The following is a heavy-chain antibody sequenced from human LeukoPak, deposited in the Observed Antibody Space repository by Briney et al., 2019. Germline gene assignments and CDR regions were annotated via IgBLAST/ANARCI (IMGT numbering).Heavy chain of an antibody. CDR1: GFTFSSYG. V-gene: IGHV3-30*18. CDR2: MSYDGSNK. J-gene: IGHJ1*01. CDR3: AKWDSTWHFQH. D-gene: IGHD6-13*01. Sequence: GGSLRLSCAASGFTFSSYGMHWVRQAPGKGLEWVAVMSYDGSNKYYADSVKGRFTISRDNSKNTLYLQMSSLRAEDTAVYYCAKWDSTWHFQHWGQGTLVTVSS.